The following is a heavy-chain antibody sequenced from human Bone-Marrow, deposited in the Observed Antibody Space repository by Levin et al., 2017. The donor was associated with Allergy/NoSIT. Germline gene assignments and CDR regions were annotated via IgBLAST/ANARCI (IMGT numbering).Heavy chain of an antibody. CDR2: IRSNGYGGTT. J-gene: IGHJ6*03. Sequence: GGSLRLSCTASGFNIGYYGMNWVRQAPGNGLEWVGFIRSNGYGGTTEYAASVKGRFTISRDDSKSIAYLQMDSLKTEDTAVYYCSREVSNYVDYYYYYMDVWGKGTTVTVSS. V-gene: IGHV3-49*04. CDR3: SREVSNYVDYYYYYMDV. CDR1: GFNIGYYG. D-gene: IGHD4-11*01.